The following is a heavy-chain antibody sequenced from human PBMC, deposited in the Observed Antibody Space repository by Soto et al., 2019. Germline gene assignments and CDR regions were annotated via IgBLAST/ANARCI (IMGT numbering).Heavy chain of an antibody. Sequence: GGSLRLSCAASGFTFSSYWMSWVRQAPGKGLEWVSYISSSSSTIYYADSVKGRFTISRDNAKNSLYLQMNSLRAEDTAVFYCAREYCSSTSCLNWFDPWGQGTLVTVSS. CDR1: GFTFSSYW. D-gene: IGHD2-2*01. V-gene: IGHV3-48*01. J-gene: IGHJ5*02. CDR2: ISSSSSTI. CDR3: AREYCSSTSCLNWFDP.